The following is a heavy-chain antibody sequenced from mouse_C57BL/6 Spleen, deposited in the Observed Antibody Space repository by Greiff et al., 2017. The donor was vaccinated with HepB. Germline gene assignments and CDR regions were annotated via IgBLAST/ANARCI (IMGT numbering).Heavy chain of an antibody. CDR2: IDPSDSYT. D-gene: IGHD1-1*01. V-gene: IGHV1-69*01. J-gene: IGHJ3*01. Sequence: VKLQQPGAELVMPGASVKLSCKASGYTFTSYWMHWVKQRPGQGLEWIGEIDPSDSYTNYNQKFKGKSTMTVDKSSSTAYMQLSSLTSEDSAVSYCARSHITTVVGGFAYWGQGTLVTVSA. CDR3: ARSHITTVVGGFAY. CDR1: GYTFTSYW.